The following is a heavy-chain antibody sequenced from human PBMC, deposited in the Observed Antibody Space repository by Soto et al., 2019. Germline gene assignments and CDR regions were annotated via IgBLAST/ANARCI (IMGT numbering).Heavy chain of an antibody. D-gene: IGHD1-26*01. Sequence: QVQLQQRGAGLLKPSETLSLTCEVLGGSFSDYYWTWIRQPPGKGLEWIGEINHSGFTSYNPSLKSRLILLVDTSTKEFSLSLSSETAADTAAYHCVRGRAFMSRVAFDIWGQGTMVTVSS. CDR1: GGSFSDYY. V-gene: IGHV4-34*02. CDR2: INHSGFT. CDR3: VRGRAFMSRVAFDI. J-gene: IGHJ3*02.